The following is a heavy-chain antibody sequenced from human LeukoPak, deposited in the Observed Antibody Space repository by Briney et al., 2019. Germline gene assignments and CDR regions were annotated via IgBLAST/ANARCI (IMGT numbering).Heavy chain of an antibody. CDR1: GGSISSSSYY. D-gene: IGHD4-11*01. CDR3: ARRTTVTWIYFDY. J-gene: IGHJ4*02. Sequence: SETLSLTCTVSGGSISSSSYYWGWIRQPPGKGLEWIGSIYYSGSTYYNPSLKSRVTMSIATSKNQFSLKLTSVTAADTAVYYCARRTTVTWIYFDYWGQGTLVTVSS. CDR2: IYYSGST. V-gene: IGHV4-39*01.